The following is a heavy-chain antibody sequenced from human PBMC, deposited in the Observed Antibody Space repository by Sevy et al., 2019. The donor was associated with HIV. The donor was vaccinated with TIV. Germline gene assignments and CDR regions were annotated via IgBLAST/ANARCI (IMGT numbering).Heavy chain of an antibody. D-gene: IGHD2-2*01. Sequence: GGSLRLSCAASGFTFSGSAMHWVRQASGKGLEWVGRIRSKANSYATAYAASVKDRFTISRDDSKNTAYLQMNSLKTEDTAVYYCTRQIVVVPAARYYYGMDVWGQGTTVTVSS. CDR2: IRSKANSYAT. CDR3: TRQIVVVPAARYYYGMDV. CDR1: GFTFSGSA. V-gene: IGHV3-73*01. J-gene: IGHJ6*02.